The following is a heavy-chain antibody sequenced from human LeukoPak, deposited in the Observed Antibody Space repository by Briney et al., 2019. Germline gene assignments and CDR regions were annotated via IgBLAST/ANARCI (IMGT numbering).Heavy chain of an antibody. Sequence: GASVKVSCKASGYTFTSYGISWVRQAPGQGLEWMGWISAYNGNTNYAQKLQGRVTMTTDTSTSTAYMELRSLRSDDTAVYYCATVFRDGYNPSYFDYWGQGTLVTVSS. CDR1: GYTFTSYG. D-gene: IGHD5-24*01. CDR3: ATVFRDGYNPSYFDY. J-gene: IGHJ4*02. CDR2: ISAYNGNT. V-gene: IGHV1-18*01.